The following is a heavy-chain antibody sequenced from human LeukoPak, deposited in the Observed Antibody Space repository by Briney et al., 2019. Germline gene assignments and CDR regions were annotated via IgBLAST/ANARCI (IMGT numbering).Heavy chain of an antibody. D-gene: IGHD3-10*01. V-gene: IGHV3-30*18. CDR1: GLTFSSYG. CDR3: AKDASTLFGELLYYFDY. CDR2: ISYDGSDK. Sequence: GGSLRLSCAASGLTFSSYGMHWVRQAPGKGLEWVAVISYDGSDKYYADSVKGRFTISRDSSKNTLYLQMNSLRAEDTAMYYCAKDASTLFGELLYYFDYWGQGTLVTVSS. J-gene: IGHJ4*02.